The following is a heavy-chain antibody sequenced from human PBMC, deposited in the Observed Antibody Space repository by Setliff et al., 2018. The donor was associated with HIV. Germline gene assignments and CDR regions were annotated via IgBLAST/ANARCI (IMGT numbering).Heavy chain of an antibody. V-gene: IGHV1-8*01. Sequence: ASVTVSCKTSGYDFNGHDISWVRQATGQGLEWIGWMNPNSGSTGFAQKFQGRATLTRDITIYTAYMELSSLTSEDTAVYYCARGGDYYCLDYWGLGTLVTVSS. CDR2: MNPNSGST. CDR3: ARGGDYYCLDY. CDR1: GYDFNGHD. J-gene: IGHJ4*02. D-gene: IGHD3-22*01.